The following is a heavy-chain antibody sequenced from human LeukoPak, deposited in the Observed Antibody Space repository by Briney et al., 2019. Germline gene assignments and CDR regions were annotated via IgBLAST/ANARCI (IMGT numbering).Heavy chain of an antibody. V-gene: IGHV3-30*03. Sequence: PGRSLRLSCAASGFTFSRYGMHWVHQAPGKGLEWVAFISHDGNKKYYADSVKGRFTISRDNSKNTLYLQMNSLRAEDTAVYYCARDPNYGSGRYYTLYYYYGMDVWGQGTTVTVSS. CDR1: GFTFSRYG. D-gene: IGHD3-10*01. CDR2: ISHDGNKK. CDR3: ARDPNYGSGRYYTLYYYYGMDV. J-gene: IGHJ6*02.